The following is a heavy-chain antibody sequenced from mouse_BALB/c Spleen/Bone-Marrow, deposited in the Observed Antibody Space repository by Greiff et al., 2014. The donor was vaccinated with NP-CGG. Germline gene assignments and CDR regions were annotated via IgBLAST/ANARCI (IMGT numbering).Heavy chain of an antibody. J-gene: IGHJ2*01. V-gene: IGHV1-20*02. CDR3: ARSDFYFDY. D-gene: IGHD2-13*01. CDR2: INPDNGDT. Sequence: EVKLQESGPDLVKPGASVKMSCKASGYSFTGYFMNWVMQSHGKSLEWIGRINPDNGDTFYNQKFKGEATLTVDRSSNTAHMDLRSLASEDSAVYYCARSDFYFDYWGQGTTLTVSS. CDR1: GYSFTGYF.